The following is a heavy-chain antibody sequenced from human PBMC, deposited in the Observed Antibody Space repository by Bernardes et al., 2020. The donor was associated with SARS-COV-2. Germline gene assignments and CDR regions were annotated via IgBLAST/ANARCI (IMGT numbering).Heavy chain of an antibody. CDR2: ISGSGDDT. V-gene: IGHV3-23*01. Sequence: GGSLRLSCAASGFTFSSYALTWVRQAPGKGLEWVSVISGSGDDTYYSDSVKGRFTISRDNSKNTLHLQMNSLRVEDTAVYYCAKDWSYYGSGTYYRPNAFDIWGQGTMVTVSS. J-gene: IGHJ3*02. CDR1: GFTFSSYA. D-gene: IGHD3-10*01. CDR3: AKDWSYYGSGTYYRPNAFDI.